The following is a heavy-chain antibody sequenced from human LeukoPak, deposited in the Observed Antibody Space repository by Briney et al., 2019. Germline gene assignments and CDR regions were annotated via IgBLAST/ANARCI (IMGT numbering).Heavy chain of an antibody. CDR1: GFTFSSYW. Sequence: GGSLRLSCAASGFTFSSYWMSWVRQAPGKGQEWVANIKQDGSEKYYVDSVKGRFTISRDNAKNSLYLQMNSLRAEDTAVYYCARVGSSSWYGAFDIWGQGTMVTVSS. V-gene: IGHV3-7*01. D-gene: IGHD6-13*01. CDR3: ARVGSSSWYGAFDI. J-gene: IGHJ3*02. CDR2: IKQDGSEK.